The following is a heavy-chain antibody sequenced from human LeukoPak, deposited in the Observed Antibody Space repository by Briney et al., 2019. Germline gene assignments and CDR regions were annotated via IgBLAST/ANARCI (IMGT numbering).Heavy chain of an antibody. J-gene: IGHJ5*02. CDR3: AKEGLYTSGSSDWFGP. CDR2: ISGSGGST. CDR1: GFTFSSYA. D-gene: IGHD6-19*01. Sequence: PGGSLRLSCAASGFTFSSYAMSWVRQAPGKGLEWVSAISGSGGSTYFADSVKGRFTISRDNSKNTLYLQMNSLRAEDTAVYYCAKEGLYTSGSSDWFGPWGQGTLVTVSS. V-gene: IGHV3-23*01.